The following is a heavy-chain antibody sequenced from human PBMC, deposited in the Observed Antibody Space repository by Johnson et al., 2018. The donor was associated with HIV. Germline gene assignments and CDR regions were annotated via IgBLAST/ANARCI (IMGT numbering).Heavy chain of an antibody. CDR2: IGTGGGT. D-gene: IGHD6-13*01. J-gene: IGHJ3*02. Sequence: VQLVESGGGLVQPGGSLRLSCAGSGFTFSSYAMHWVRQAPGKGLEWVSAIGTGGGTYYADSVKGRFTISRDNSKNTLYLQMNSLRAEDTAVYYCARGLAADGFDIWGQGTMVTVSS. CDR1: GFTFSSYA. CDR3: ARGLAADGFDI. V-gene: IGHV3/OR16-10*03.